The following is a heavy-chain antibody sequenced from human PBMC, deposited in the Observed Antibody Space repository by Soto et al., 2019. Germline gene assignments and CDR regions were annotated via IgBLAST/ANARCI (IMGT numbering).Heavy chain of an antibody. D-gene: IGHD3-3*01. V-gene: IGHV3-9*01. CDR2: ISWNSGSI. J-gene: IGHJ6*02. CDR1: GFTFDDYA. Sequence: EVQLVESGGGLVQPGRSLRLFCAASGFTFDDYAMHWVRQAPGKGLEWVSSISWNSGSIGYADSVKGRFTISRDNAKNSLYLQMNSLRAEDTALYYCAKDIGGFWSGKGRCGMDVWGQGTTVTVSS. CDR3: AKDIGGFWSGKGRCGMDV.